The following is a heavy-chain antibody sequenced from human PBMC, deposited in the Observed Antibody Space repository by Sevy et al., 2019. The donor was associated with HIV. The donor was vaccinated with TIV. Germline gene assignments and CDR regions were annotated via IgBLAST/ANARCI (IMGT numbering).Heavy chain of an antibody. CDR3: ARDRGEILRSAFKS. CDR2: ISGSGRFT. D-gene: IGHD3-10*01. V-gene: IGHV3-23*01. J-gene: IGHJ5*02. Sequence: GGSLRLSCSASEFTFSSYAMSWVRQAPGKGLEWVSSISGSGRFTYYADFVEGRFIISRDNSKNTLYLQMNSLRADDTAIYYCARDRGEILRSAFKSWGQGTLVTVSS. CDR1: EFTFSSYA.